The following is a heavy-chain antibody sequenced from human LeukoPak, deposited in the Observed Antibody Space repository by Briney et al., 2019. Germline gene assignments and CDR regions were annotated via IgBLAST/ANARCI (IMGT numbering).Heavy chain of an antibody. D-gene: IGHD3-3*01. CDR1: GFTFSSYD. V-gene: IGHV3-23*01. CDR2: ISGSGGST. Sequence: GGSLRLSCAASGFTFSSYDMSWVRQAPGKGLEWVSGISGSGGSTYYADSVKGRFTISRDNSKNTVYLQMNSLRAKDTAVYYCAKDRESGNYFDYWGQGTLVTVSS. J-gene: IGHJ4*02. CDR3: AKDRESGNYFDY.